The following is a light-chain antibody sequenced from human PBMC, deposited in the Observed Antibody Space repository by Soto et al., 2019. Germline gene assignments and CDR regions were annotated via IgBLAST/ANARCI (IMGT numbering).Light chain of an antibody. CDR3: QQSYSALYT. J-gene: IGKJ2*01. Sequence: DIQMTQSPSSLSASVGDRVSITCRASQSISGYVNWYQQKPGTAPKLLIYAASNLQSGVSSRFSGSGSGTDVSLTISSLQPEDFGTYYCQQSYSALYTFGQGTNLE. CDR2: AAS. CDR1: QSISGY. V-gene: IGKV1-39*01.